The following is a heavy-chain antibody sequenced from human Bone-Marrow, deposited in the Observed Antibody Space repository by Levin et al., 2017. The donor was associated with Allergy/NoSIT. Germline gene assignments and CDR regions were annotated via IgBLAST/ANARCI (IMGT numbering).Heavy chain of an antibody. CDR2: IFYSGST. V-gene: IGHV4-59*01. J-gene: IGHJ6*02. CDR3: ARGPVPYYYYGMDV. CDR1: GGSISSYY. Sequence: PGGSLRLSCIVSGGSISSYYWSWLRQPPGKGLEWIGYIFYSGSTNYNPSLKSRVTISVDMSKNQFSLKLSSVTAADTAVYYCARGPVPYYYYGMDVWGQGTTVTVSS.